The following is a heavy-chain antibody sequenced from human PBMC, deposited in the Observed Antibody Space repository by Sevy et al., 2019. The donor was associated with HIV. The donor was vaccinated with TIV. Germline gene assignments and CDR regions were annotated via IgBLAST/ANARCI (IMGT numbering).Heavy chain of an antibody. CDR1: SGSISSSTYY. J-gene: IGHJ4*02. Sequence: SETLSLTCTVSSGSISSSTYYWAWIRQPPGKGLEWIGSIFYSGSPYYNPSLQSRLTISVDTSKNQFSLKLSSVTAADTAVYCCASHNYSDRSGYYYPVWFDYWGRGTLVTVSS. CDR2: IFYSGSP. D-gene: IGHD3-22*01. CDR3: ASHNYSDRSGYYYPVWFDY. V-gene: IGHV4-39*01.